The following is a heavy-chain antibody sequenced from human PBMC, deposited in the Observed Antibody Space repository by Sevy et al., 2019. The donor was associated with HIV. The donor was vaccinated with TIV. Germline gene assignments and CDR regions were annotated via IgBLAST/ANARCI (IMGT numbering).Heavy chain of an antibody. CDR1: GFTFSSYG. D-gene: IGHD6-19*01. CDR2: ISYDGINK. Sequence: GGSLRLSCAASGFTFSSYGMHWVRQAPGKGLEWVAVISYDGINKYYAYSVRGRFTISRDNSKNTLYLQMNSLRAEDTAVYYCAKGGQWLVRDWFDPWGQGTLVTVSS. J-gene: IGHJ5*02. CDR3: AKGGQWLVRDWFDP. V-gene: IGHV3-30*18.